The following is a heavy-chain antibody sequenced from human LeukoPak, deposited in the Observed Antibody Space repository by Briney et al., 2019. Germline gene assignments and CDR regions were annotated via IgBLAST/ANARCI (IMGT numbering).Heavy chain of an antibody. D-gene: IGHD5-12*01. CDR3: ARGSDIVATFFIY. J-gene: IGHJ4*02. V-gene: IGHV1-2*04. Sequence: ASVKVSCKVSGYTFTGYYMHWVRQAPGQGLEWMGWINPNSGGTNYAQKFQGWVTMTRDTSISTAYMELSRLRSDDTAVYYCARGSDIVATFFIYWGQGALVTVSS. CDR1: GYTFTGYY. CDR2: INPNSGGT.